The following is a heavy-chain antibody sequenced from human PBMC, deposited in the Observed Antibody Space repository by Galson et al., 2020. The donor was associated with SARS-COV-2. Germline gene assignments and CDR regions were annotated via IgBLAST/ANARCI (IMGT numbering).Heavy chain of an antibody. Sequence: ASETLSLTCTVSGGSINNYNYYWSWIRQHPGKGLEWIGYIYYSGSTYYSPSLRSQVTISVDTSKNQFSLRLTSVTAADTAVYYCARVSARGVAATNWFDPWGQGTLVTVSS. D-gene: IGHD2-15*01. CDR2: IYYSGST. V-gene: IGHV4-31*01. J-gene: IGHJ5*02. CDR3: ARVSARGVAATNWFDP. CDR1: GGSINNYNYY.